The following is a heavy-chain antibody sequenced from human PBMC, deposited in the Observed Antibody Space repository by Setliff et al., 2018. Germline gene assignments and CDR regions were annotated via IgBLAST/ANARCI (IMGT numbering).Heavy chain of an antibody. D-gene: IGHD3-10*01. CDR2: INPRTGVT. J-gene: IGHJ6*04. Sequence: ASVKVSCKASGYTFTSSGISWVRQAPGQGLEWMGWINPRTGVTNNAQKFKGRVTMTRDTSITTVYMDLSSLKSDDTAVYYCARGTDYHGSGSYWAKDVWGKGTTVTVSS. CDR3: ARGTDYHGSGSYWAKDV. CDR1: GYTFTSSG. V-gene: IGHV1-2*02.